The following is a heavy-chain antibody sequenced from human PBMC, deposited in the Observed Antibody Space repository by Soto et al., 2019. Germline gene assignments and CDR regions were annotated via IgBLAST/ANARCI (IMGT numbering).Heavy chain of an antibody. D-gene: IGHD6-13*01. CDR3: ARVGSSWSNWLDP. Sequence: SETLSLTCAVSGGSISSSNWWSWVRQPPGKGLEWIGEIYHSGSTNYNPSLKSRVTISVDKSKNQFSLKLSSVTAADTAVYYCARVGSSWSNWLDPWGQGTLVTVSS. J-gene: IGHJ5*02. V-gene: IGHV4-4*02. CDR1: GGSISSSNW. CDR2: IYHSGST.